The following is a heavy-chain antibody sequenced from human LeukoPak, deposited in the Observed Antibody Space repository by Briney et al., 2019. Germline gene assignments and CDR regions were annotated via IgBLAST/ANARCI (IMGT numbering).Heavy chain of an antibody. CDR2: ISSSSSYI. V-gene: IGHV3-21*01. Sequence: GRSLRLSCAASGFTFSSYSMNWVRQAPGKGLEWVSSISSSSSYIYYADSVKGRFTISRDNAKNSLYLQMDSLRAEDTAVYYCAREQGYSSSYDYWGQGTLVTVSS. J-gene: IGHJ4*02. CDR1: GFTFSSYS. D-gene: IGHD6-6*01. CDR3: AREQGYSSSYDY.